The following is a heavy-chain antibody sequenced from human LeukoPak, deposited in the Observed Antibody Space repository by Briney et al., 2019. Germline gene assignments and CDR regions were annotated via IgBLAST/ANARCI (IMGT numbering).Heavy chain of an antibody. Sequence: GGSLRLSCAASGFIFSSYGMHWVRQAPGKGLEWVAFIRYDGSKKYYADSVKGRFTISRDNSKKTLYLQMNSLRAEDTAVYYCAKDPDVRMTTVTTDDYWGQGTLVTVSS. CDR2: IRYDGSKK. J-gene: IGHJ4*02. CDR1: GFIFSSYG. CDR3: AKDPDVRMTTVTTDDY. D-gene: IGHD4-17*01. V-gene: IGHV3-30*02.